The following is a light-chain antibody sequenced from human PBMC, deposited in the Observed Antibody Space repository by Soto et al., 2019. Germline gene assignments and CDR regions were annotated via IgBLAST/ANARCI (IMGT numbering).Light chain of an antibody. CDR1: QSVSRTY. V-gene: IGKV3-15*01. Sequence: EIVLTQSPGTLSLSPGERATLSCRASQSVSRTYLAWYQHRPRHTPRLLIHDASTRATGIPARFSGIGSGTEFTRIISSLQSEDFAVYYCQHYKSWPLSVGGGTKVDIK. CDR3: QHYKSWPLS. CDR2: DAS. J-gene: IGKJ4*01.